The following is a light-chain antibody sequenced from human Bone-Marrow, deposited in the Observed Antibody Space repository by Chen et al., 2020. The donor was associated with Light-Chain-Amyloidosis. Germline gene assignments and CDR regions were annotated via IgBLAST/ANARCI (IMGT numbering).Light chain of an antibody. Sequence: SYELTQPPSVSASPGQPARIPCSGDVLPTKYAYWYQQQPGQAPVLVIHRDTERPAGISERCSGSSTGTTATLTISGFQAEDEGDYHCQAADSSGTYEVIFGGGTKRTVL. CDR2: RDT. V-gene: IGLV3-25*03. CDR3: QAADSSGTYEVI. J-gene: IGLJ2*01. CDR1: VLPTKY.